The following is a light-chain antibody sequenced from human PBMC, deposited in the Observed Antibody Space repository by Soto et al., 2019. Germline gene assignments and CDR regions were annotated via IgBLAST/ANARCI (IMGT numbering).Light chain of an antibody. CDR3: QKYNSAPLT. V-gene: IGKV1-27*01. J-gene: IGKJ4*01. Sequence: DVQMTQSPSSLSASVGDRVTITCRASQGIAPYLAWFQQKPGKVPRLLIYATSTLQSGVPSRFSGNGSGTDFTLTISRLQPEDVATYYCQKYNSAPLTFGGGNKVEIK. CDR2: ATS. CDR1: QGIAPY.